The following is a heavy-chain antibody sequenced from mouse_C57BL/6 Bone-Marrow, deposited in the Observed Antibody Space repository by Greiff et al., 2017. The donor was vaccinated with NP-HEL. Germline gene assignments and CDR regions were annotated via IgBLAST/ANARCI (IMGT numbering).Heavy chain of an antibody. CDR2: IYPSDSET. J-gene: IGHJ4*01. D-gene: IGHD2-2*01. V-gene: IGHV1-61*01. CDR1: GYTFTSYR. CDR3: ARGGPRVCGYGDDAMDY. Sequence: VQPQQPGAELVRPGSSVKLSCKASGYTFTSYRMDWVKPRPGQGLEWIGNIYPSDSETHYNQKFKDKATLTVEQSPRTAHMQLSSLTSEDSAVYYCARGGPRVCGYGDDAMDYWGQGTSVTVSS.